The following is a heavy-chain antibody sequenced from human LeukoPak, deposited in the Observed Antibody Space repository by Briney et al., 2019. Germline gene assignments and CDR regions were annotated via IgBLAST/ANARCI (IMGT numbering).Heavy chain of an antibody. CDR2: IYYSAST. Sequence: SETLSLTCTVSGASISGGGYNWSWIRQRPGEGLEWIEYIYYSASTSYNPSIKSRVTISLDTSRNHFYLKLSSVTAADTAVYYCARMSSSPRFDYWGQGTLVTVSS. V-gene: IGHV4-31*03. J-gene: IGHJ4*02. CDR1: GASISGGGYN. CDR3: ARMSSSPRFDY. D-gene: IGHD6-6*01.